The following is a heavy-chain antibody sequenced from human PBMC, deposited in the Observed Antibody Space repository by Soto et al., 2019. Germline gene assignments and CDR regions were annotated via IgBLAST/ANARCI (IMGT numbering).Heavy chain of an antibody. D-gene: IGHD6-6*01. J-gene: IGHJ4*02. CDR2: INHSGST. CDR3: ARERLYSSSRTFDY. CDR1: GGSFSGYY. Sequence: QVQLQQWGAGLLKPSETLSLTCAVYGGSFSGYYWSWIRQPPGKGLEWIGEINHSGSTNYNPSLKSRVTISVDTSKNQFALKLSSVTAADTAVYYCARERLYSSSRTFDYWGQGTLVTVSS. V-gene: IGHV4-34*01.